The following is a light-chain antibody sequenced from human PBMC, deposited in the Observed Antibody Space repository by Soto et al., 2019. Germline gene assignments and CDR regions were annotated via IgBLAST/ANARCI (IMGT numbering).Light chain of an antibody. CDR1: QSISSN. CDR3: QQYDNWPLT. Sequence: EIVMTQSPATLSVSPGERATLSCRASQSISSNFAWYQQKPGLAPRLLIYGASTRATGIPARFSGSGSGTEFTLTISSLQSEDFAVYYCQQYDNWPLTFGQGTRLEIK. V-gene: IGKV3-15*01. CDR2: GAS. J-gene: IGKJ5*01.